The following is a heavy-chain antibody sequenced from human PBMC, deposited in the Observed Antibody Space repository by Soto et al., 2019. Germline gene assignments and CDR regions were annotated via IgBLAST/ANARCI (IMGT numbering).Heavy chain of an antibody. CDR1: GYTFTSYY. CDR3: ARSPHYGFDY. V-gene: IGHV1-46*01. Sequence: ASVKVSCKASGYTFTSYYMHWVRQAPGQGLEWMGIINASSGSTSYAQKFQGRVTMTRDTSTSTVYMELSSLRSDDTAVYYCARSPHYGFDYWGQGTLVTVSS. J-gene: IGHJ4*02. D-gene: IGHD3-10*01. CDR2: INASSGST.